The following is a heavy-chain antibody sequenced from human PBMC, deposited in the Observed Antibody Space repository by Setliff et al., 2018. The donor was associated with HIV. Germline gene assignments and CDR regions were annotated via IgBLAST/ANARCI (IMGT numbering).Heavy chain of an antibody. CDR1: GASVSSYY. CDR3: ARFLHNWLDP. V-gene: IGHV4-4*07. CDR2: FYSSGGT. Sequence: PSETLSLTCSVSGASVSSYYWTWIRRPAGKGLEWIGRFYSSGGTYYNPSFDSRVSMSIDTSKNQFLLKLTSVTAADTAVYYCARFLHNWLDPWGQGTLVTVSS. J-gene: IGHJ5*02.